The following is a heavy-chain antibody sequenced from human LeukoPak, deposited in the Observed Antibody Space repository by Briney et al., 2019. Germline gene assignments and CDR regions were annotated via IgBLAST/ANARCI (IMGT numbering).Heavy chain of an antibody. D-gene: IGHD1-14*01. J-gene: IGHJ4*02. Sequence: GGSLRLSCAASGFTFKNFAMSWVRQAPGRGLEWVSSSDGSGRLTYYDDSVKGRFTISRDNSKDTLYLEMDSLRAEDSAVYYCARAISQFVTGGAAYWGQGTQVTVSS. CDR3: ARAISQFVTGGAAY. CDR2: SDGSGRLT. V-gene: IGHV3-23*01. CDR1: GFTFKNFA.